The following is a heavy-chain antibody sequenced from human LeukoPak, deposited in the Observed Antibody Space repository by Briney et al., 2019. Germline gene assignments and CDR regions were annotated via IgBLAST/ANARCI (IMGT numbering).Heavy chain of an antibody. CDR2: ISWNSGSI. V-gene: IGHV3-9*01. D-gene: IGHD1-1*01. Sequence: GRSLRLSCAASGFTFDDYAMHWVRQAPGKGLEWVSGISWNSGSIGYADSVRGRFTISRDNAKNSLYLQMNSLRAEDTALYYCAKESGTDSIWGQGTMVTVSS. CDR3: AKESGTDSI. CDR1: GFTFDDYA. J-gene: IGHJ3*02.